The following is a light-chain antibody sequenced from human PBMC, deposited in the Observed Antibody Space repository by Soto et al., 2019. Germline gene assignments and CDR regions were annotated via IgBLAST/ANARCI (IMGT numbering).Light chain of an antibody. V-gene: IGKV1-5*03. J-gene: IGKJ2*01. CDR3: QQYNNWPYT. Sequence: DIQMTQSPSTLSASVGDRVTITCRASQSISTWLAWYQQKPGKAPKVLIYKASSLESGVPSRFSGSGSGTELTLTISSLQPDDFATYYCQQYNNWPYTFGQGTKLEIK. CDR2: KAS. CDR1: QSISTW.